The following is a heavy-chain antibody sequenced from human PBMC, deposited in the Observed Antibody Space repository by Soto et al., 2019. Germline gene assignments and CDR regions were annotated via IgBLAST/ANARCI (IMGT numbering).Heavy chain of an antibody. Sequence: QVQLVQSVPEVKKTGTSVKVSCKASGGSFSSRAISWVRQAPGQGLEWMGGIIPVFGRVNYAEKFQDRVTITADESTGTAYMELSSLKSEDTALYYCANSRGGTFLGYHGMDIWGQGTTVSVSS. CDR3: ANSRGGTFLGYHGMDI. CDR2: IIPVFGRV. CDR1: GGSFSSRA. V-gene: IGHV1-69*01. J-gene: IGHJ6*02. D-gene: IGHD3-16*01.